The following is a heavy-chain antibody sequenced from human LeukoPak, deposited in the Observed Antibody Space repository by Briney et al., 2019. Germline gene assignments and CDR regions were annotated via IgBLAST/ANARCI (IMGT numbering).Heavy chain of an antibody. CDR3: ARELPPYGDFGGDAFDI. CDR1: GGSISSYY. CDR2: IHTSGST. J-gene: IGHJ3*02. D-gene: IGHD4-17*01. Sequence: PSETLSLTCTVSGGSISSYYWSWIRQPAGKGLEWIGRIHTSGSTKYNPSLKGRGTISADKSKNQFSLKLSSVTAADTAVYYCARELPPYGDFGGDAFDIWGQGTMVTVSS. V-gene: IGHV4-4*07.